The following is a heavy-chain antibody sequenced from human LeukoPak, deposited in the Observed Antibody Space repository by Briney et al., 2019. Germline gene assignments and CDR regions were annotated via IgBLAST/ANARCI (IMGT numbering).Heavy chain of an antibody. V-gene: IGHV1-18*01. J-gene: IGHJ4*02. CDR2: VSAFNGAT. D-gene: IGHD3-16*01. CDR1: GYTFISYG. Sequence: GASVKVSCKASGYTFISYGISWVRQAPGQGLEWMGWVSAFNGATKYAQRLQGRLTMTTDTSTSTAYMELRSLRSDDTAMYYCARGVPGDSYLDSWGQGTLVTVSS. CDR3: ARGVPGDSYLDS.